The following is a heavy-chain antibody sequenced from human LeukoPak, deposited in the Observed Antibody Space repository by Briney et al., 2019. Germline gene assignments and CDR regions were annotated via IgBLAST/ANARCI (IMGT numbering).Heavy chain of an antibody. CDR2: INPNSGGT. CDR3: ARDYGDYKFDY. J-gene: IGHJ4*02. D-gene: IGHD4-17*01. CDR1: GYTFTGYY. V-gene: IGHV1-2*04. Sequence: ASVKVSCKASGYTFTGYYMHWVRQAPGQGLEWMGWINPNSGGTNYAQKFQGWVTMTRDTSISTAYMELGRLRSDDTAVYYCARDYGDYKFDYWGQGTLVTVSS.